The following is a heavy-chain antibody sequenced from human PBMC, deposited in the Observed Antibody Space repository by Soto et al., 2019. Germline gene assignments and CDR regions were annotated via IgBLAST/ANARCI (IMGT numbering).Heavy chain of an antibody. Sequence: ASVKVSCKASGCTFTSYAMHWVRQAPGQRLEWMGWINAGNGNTKYSQKFQGRVTITRDTSASTAYMELSSLRSEDTAVYYCARDRQTDYYDSSGSIPDAFDIWGQGTMVTVSS. D-gene: IGHD3-22*01. CDR2: INAGNGNT. V-gene: IGHV1-3*01. CDR3: ARDRQTDYYDSSGSIPDAFDI. J-gene: IGHJ3*02. CDR1: GCTFTSYA.